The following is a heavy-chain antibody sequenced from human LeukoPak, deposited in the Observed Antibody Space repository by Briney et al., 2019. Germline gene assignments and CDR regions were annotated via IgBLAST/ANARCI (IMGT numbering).Heavy chain of an antibody. J-gene: IGHJ4*02. D-gene: IGHD6-6*01. CDR1: GFTFSSYS. CDR3: AKEYTSSGGHFDY. Sequence: GGSLRLSCAASGFTFSSYSMNWVRQAPGKGLEWVSGISDGGISTYYADSVKGRFTVSRDNSKNTLFLQMNSLRAEDTAVYYCAKEYTSSGGHFDYWGQGTLVTVAS. CDR2: ISDGGIST. V-gene: IGHV3-23*01.